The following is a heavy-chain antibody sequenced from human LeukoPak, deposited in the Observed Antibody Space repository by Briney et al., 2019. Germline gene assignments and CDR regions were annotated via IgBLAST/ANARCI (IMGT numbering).Heavy chain of an antibody. CDR1: GFTFSYYG. D-gene: IGHD3-10*01. J-gene: IGHJ5*02. V-gene: IGHV3-30*02. Sequence: GGPLRLSCAASGFTFSYYGIQWVRQAPGKGLEGVAFIRYDGNDKYYAKSVKGRFTSSSDTSRNTVSLQMNSLRLEDTAIYYCAKPLMRDRWFGESWGQGTLVTVSS. CDR3: AKPLMRDRWFGES. CDR2: IRYDGNDK.